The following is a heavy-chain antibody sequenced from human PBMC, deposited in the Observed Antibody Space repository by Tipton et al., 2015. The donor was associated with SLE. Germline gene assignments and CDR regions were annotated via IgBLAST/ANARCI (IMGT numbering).Heavy chain of an antibody. CDR1: GGSFSGHY. D-gene: IGHD1-1*01. CDR2: INHSGST. Sequence: TLSLTCAVYGGSFSGHYWSWIRQPPGKGLEWIGDINHSGSTNYNPSLKSRVTISVDTSKNQFSLRLSSVTAADTAVYYCARAPGLERSYYYYYYMDVWGKGTTVTVSS. V-gene: IGHV4-34*01. CDR3: ARAPGLERSYYYYYYMDV. J-gene: IGHJ6*03.